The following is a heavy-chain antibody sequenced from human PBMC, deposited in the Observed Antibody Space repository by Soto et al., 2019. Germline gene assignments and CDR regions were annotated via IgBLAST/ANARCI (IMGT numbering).Heavy chain of an antibody. J-gene: IGHJ6*02. CDR3: ARDRGYSSSWYVVGYYYYGMDV. Sequence: GASVKVSCKASGYTFTSYYMHWVRQAPGQGLEWMGIINPSGGSTSYAQKFQGRVTMTRDTSTSTVYMELSSLRSEDTAVYYCARDRGYSSSWYVVGYYYYGMDVWGQGTTVTVSS. D-gene: IGHD6-13*01. CDR1: GYTFTSYY. V-gene: IGHV1-46*01. CDR2: INPSGGST.